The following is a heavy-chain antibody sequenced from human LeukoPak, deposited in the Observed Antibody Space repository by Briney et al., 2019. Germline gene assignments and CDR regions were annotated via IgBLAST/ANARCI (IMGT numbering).Heavy chain of an antibody. CDR3: ARLGRSGGKYYFDY. CDR2: TDHGGSA. Sequence: PSGTLSLTCAVYGGSFSGYYWNWVRQPPGKGLEWIGETDHGGSAKYNPSLKSRATISVDTSKNQFSLTLTSVTAADTAVYYCARLGRSGGKYYFDYWGQGTLVTVSS. V-gene: IGHV4-34*01. D-gene: IGHD3-10*01. CDR1: GGSFSGYY. J-gene: IGHJ4*02.